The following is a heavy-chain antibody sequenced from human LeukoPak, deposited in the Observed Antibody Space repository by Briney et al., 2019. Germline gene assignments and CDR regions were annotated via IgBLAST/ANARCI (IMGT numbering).Heavy chain of an antibody. CDR1: GDSISSGGYS. D-gene: IGHD2-21*02. J-gene: IGHJ4*02. CDR2: IYHSGST. Sequence: SETLSLTCTVSGDSISSGGYSWSWIRQPPGQGLEWIGYIYHSGSTYYNPTLKRRVTISVDRSKNQFSLKLSSVTAAATAVYYCARVSGVVTAIEFDYWGQGTLVTVSS. V-gene: IGHV4-30-2*01. CDR3: ARVSGVVTAIEFDY.